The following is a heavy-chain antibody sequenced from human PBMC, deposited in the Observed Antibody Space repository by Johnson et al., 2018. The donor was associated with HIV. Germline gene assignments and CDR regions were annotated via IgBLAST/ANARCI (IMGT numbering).Heavy chain of an antibody. D-gene: IGHD6-19*01. V-gene: IGHV3-33*06. CDR3: AKDEQWLNDAFDI. J-gene: IGHJ3*02. CDR2: IWSDGDNK. CDR1: GFTFSNYG. Sequence: QVQLVESGGGVVQPVRSLRLSCAASGFTFSNYGMHWVLQAPGKGPEWVALIWSDGDNKYSTDSVKGRFTISRDNSKNTLYLQMNNLRPEDTAGYYCAKDEQWLNDAFDIWGQGKMITVSS.